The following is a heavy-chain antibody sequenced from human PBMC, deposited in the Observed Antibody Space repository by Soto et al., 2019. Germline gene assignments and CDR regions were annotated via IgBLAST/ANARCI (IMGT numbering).Heavy chain of an antibody. CDR2: IRDRTNGYAT. Sequence: EVQLVESGGGLVQPGGSLRLSCAASGFSISGSGIHWVRQASGQGLEWVARIRDRTNGYATGYAASVQGWFSISRDDSKNTAFLQMNSLNTEDTAVYYCTRVDAPSYRAFDIWGQGTMVTVSS. V-gene: IGHV3-73*01. D-gene: IGHD5-18*01. CDR1: GFSISGSG. J-gene: IGHJ3*02. CDR3: TRVDAPSYRAFDI.